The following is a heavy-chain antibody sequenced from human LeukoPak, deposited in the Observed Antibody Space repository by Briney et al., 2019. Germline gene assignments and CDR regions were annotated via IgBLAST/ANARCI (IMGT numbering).Heavy chain of an antibody. CDR1: GFTFSSYA. CDR2: ISGSGGST. J-gene: IGHJ4*02. D-gene: IGHD6-6*01. Sequence: PGGSLRLSCAASGFTFSSYAMSWVRQAPGKGLEWVSAISGSGGSTYYADSVKGRFTISRDNAKNSLYLQMNSLRAEDTAVYYCARGGWQLAMKARYYFDYWGQGTLVTVSS. V-gene: IGHV3-23*01. CDR3: ARGGWQLAMKARYYFDY.